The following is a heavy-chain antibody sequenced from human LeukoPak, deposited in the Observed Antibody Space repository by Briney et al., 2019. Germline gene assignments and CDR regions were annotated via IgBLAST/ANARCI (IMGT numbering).Heavy chain of an antibody. Sequence: GGSLRLSCAASGFPFSDYVMHWVRQAPGKGLEWVSVIRYDGNNKYYADSVKGRFTISRDNSKNTLYLQMNSLESEDTAVYYCAKNRWGAVASFDYWGQGTLVTVSS. D-gene: IGHD6-19*01. V-gene: IGHV3-30*02. CDR2: IRYDGNNK. CDR1: GFPFSDYV. J-gene: IGHJ4*02. CDR3: AKNRWGAVASFDY.